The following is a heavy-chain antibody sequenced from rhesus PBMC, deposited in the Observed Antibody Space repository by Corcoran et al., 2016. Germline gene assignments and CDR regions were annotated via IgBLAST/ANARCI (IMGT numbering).Heavy chain of an antibody. J-gene: IGHJ4*01. V-gene: IGHV4-93*01. CDR1: GGSISNRNW. D-gene: IGHD3-28*01. CDR2: IDGRGGST. CDR3: ARASTRIVVIFPDY. Sequence: QVQLQESGPAVVQPSETLSLTCAVSGGSISNRNWWSWIRQSPGKGLEWIGGIDGRGGSTEYNPSLKSRVTISKDTSKNQFSLKLSAVTAADTAVYYCARASTRIVVIFPDYWGQGVLVTVSS.